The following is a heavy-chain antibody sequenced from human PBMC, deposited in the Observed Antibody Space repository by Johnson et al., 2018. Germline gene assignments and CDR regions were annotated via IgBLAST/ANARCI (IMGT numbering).Heavy chain of an antibody. CDR1: GFTFDDYA. D-gene: IGHD6-6*01. Sequence: VQLVESGGGLVQPGRSLRLSCAASGFTFDDYAMHWVRQAPGKGLEWVSGISWNSGSIGYADFVKGRFPISRDNAKNSLSLQMNSLRAEDTAWYYCGKDDSSASAAYGMAVWGQGTTVTVSS. CDR3: GKDDSSASAAYGMAV. J-gene: IGHJ6*02. V-gene: IGHV3-9*01. CDR2: ISWNSGSI.